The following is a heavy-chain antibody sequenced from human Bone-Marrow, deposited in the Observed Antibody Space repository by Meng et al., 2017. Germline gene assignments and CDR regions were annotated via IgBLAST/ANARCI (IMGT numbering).Heavy chain of an antibody. J-gene: IGHJ4*02. D-gene: IGHD1-26*01. CDR3: ARACLGQGVDY. Sequence: QVQVVESLGGSCTSGAFLRLSCTAYGFSFSDYYMSWIRQAPGKGLEWVSYISSSGTTTYYIDSTKGRFTISRDNAKNSLYLQMNSLRAEDTAMYYCARACLGQGVDYWGQGTLVTVSS. V-gene: IGHV3-11*01. CDR1: GFSFSDYY. CDR2: ISSSGTTT.